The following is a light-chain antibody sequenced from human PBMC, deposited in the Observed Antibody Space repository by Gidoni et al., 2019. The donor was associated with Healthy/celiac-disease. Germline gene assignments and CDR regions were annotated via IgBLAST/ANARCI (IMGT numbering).Light chain of an antibody. V-gene: IGKV3-20*01. J-gene: IGKJ3*01. CDR3: QQYDSSPFT. CDR1: QSVSSSY. Sequence: VLTPSPGPLSLSPGERATLSCRASQSVSSSYLAWYQQKPGQAPRLLIYGASSRASGIPDRFSGSGSGTDFTLTISRLEPEDFAVYYCQQYDSSPFTFGRGTKVEIK. CDR2: GAS.